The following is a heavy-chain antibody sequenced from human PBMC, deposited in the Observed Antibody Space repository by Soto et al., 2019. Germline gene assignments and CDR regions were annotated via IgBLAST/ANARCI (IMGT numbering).Heavy chain of an antibody. Sequence: QVQLVESGGGVVQPGTSLRLSCAASGFTFSGYAMHWVRQAPGKGLEWVAVISHDGKHKSYADSVKGRFTMSRDNSKNKLYLQMNNLRTEDTAVYYCVRHRGPKVDGSTYFDSWGQGTLDTVSS. CDR1: GFTFSGYA. V-gene: IGHV3-30*04. CDR2: ISHDGKHK. D-gene: IGHD2-15*01. J-gene: IGHJ4*02. CDR3: VRHRGPKVDGSTYFDS.